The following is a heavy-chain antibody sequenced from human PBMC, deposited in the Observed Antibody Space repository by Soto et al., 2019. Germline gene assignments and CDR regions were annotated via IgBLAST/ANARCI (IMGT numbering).Heavy chain of an antibody. J-gene: IGHJ4*02. D-gene: IGHD1-1*01. CDR1: GYTLTELS. CDR2: FDPEDGKT. CDR3: VAGGTRGLLSHFDY. V-gene: IGHV1-24*01. Sequence: QVHLIQSGAEVKKPGASVKVSCKVSGYTLTELSMHWVRQAPGKGLEWMGGFDPEDGKTTSAQKFQGRFTVIEDTSTDTAYMELSSLRSEDTAVNYCVAGGTRGLLSHFDYCGKGTLVTVAS.